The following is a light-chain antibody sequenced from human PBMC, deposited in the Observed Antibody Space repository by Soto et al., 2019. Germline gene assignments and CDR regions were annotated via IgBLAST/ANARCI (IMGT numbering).Light chain of an antibody. CDR2: GAS. CDR1: QSVSSD. J-gene: IGKJ1*01. CDR3: QQYNNWPTWT. V-gene: IGKV3-15*01. Sequence: EIVMTQSPATLSVSPGGRATLSCRASQSVSSDLAWYQQKPGQAPRLLIYGASTRATDIPARFSGSGSETEFTLTISSLQAEDSAVYFCQQYNNWPTWTFGQGTKVDIK.